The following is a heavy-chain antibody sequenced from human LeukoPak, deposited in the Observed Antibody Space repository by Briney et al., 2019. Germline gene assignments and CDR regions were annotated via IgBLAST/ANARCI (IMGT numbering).Heavy chain of an antibody. CDR3: ARLDNARGAFDY. CDR1: RGSFSGYY. Sequence: PSETLSLTCAVYRGSFSGYYCSWIRQPPGKGLEWIGYMYYSGSTNYNPSLKSRVTMSVDTSKNQFSLQLSSVTAADTAVYYCARLDNARGAFDYWGQGTLVTVSS. V-gene: IGHV4-59*01. CDR2: MYYSGST. J-gene: IGHJ4*02. D-gene: IGHD2-2*03.